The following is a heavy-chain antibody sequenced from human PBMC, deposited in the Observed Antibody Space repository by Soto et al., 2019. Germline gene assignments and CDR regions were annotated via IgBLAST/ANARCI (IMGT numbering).Heavy chain of an antibody. CDR1: GFSLSASGVG. V-gene: IGHV2-5*02. CDR3: GQWVGARGFDY. CDR2: IYWDDDK. J-gene: IGHJ4*02. Sequence: QITLEESGPTLVKPTQTLTLTCTFSGFSLSASGVGVGWIRQPPGKALEWLALIYWDDDKRYSPSLKSRLTITKDTSKNQVVLTMTNMDPVDTGTYYCGQWVGARGFDYWGQGTLVTVSS. D-gene: IGHD1-26*01.